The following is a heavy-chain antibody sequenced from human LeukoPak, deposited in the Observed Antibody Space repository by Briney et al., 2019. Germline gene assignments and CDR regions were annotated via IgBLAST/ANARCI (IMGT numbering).Heavy chain of an antibody. CDR1: GGSISSYF. D-gene: IGHD3-22*01. CDR3: ARDYYDSSGYYGRGGYYYMDV. J-gene: IGHJ6*03. CDR2: IYTSGST. Sequence: SETLSLTCTVSGGSISSYFWSWIRQPAGKGLEWLGRIYTSGSTNYSPSLKSRLTISVDKSKNQSSLKLSSVTAADTAVYYCARDYYDSSGYYGRGGYYYMDVWGKGTTVTVSS. V-gene: IGHV4-4*07.